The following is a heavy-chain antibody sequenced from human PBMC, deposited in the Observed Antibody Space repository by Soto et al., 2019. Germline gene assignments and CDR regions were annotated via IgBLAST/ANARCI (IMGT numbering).Heavy chain of an antibody. CDR2: INPSGGST. Sequence: ASVKVSCKASGYTFTIYYMHWVRQAPGQGLEWMGIINPSGGSTSYAQKFQGRVTMTRDTSTSTAYMELRSLRSDDTAVYYCASYNWNQALDYWGQGTLVTVSS. CDR3: ASYNWNQALDY. J-gene: IGHJ4*02. V-gene: IGHV1-46*01. D-gene: IGHD1-20*01. CDR1: GYTFTIYY.